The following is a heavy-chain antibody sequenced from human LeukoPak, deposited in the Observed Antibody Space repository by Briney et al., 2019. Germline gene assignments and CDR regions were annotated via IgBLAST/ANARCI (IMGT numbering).Heavy chain of an antibody. CDR2: INTDTGNP. V-gene: IGHV7-4-1*02. J-gene: IGHJ4*02. Sequence: GASVKVSCKASGYTFTSHFIKWVRQAPGQGLEWLGWINTDTGNPTYAQDFTGRFVLSSDTSVSTAYLQISSLKAEDTAVYSCARDLLYGDRRPLGYFDYWGQGTLVTVSS. CDR1: GYTFTSHF. D-gene: IGHD4-17*01. CDR3: ARDLLYGDRRPLGYFDY.